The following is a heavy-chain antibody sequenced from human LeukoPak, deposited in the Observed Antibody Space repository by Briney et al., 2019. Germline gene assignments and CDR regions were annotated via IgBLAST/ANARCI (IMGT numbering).Heavy chain of an antibody. D-gene: IGHD3-10*01. J-gene: IGHJ5*02. V-gene: IGHV5-51*01. Sequence: GGGLKSSCKGSGYSLTSYWVGWVGPMAGEGLEWVGVIYPGDSDHRYSPSFQGQVTISADKSISTAYLQWSSLKASDTAMYYCARSYYGSGSYYNVNWFDPWGQGTLVTVSS. CDR3: ARSYYGSGSYYNVNWFDP. CDR2: IYPGDSDH. CDR1: GYSLTSYW.